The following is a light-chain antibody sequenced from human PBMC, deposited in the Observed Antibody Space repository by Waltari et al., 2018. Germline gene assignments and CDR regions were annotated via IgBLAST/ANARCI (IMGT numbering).Light chain of an antibody. CDR2: DVS. J-gene: IGLJ2*01. Sequence: QSALTQPRSVSGSPGQSVTISCPGTSRDVGGYTYVTWYQQTPGKAPKLMIYDVSNRPSGVPDRFSGSKSGNTASLTISGLQAEDEADYYCCSYAGSYTLVFGGGTKLTVL. CDR1: SRDVGGYTY. CDR3: CSYAGSYTLV. V-gene: IGLV2-11*01.